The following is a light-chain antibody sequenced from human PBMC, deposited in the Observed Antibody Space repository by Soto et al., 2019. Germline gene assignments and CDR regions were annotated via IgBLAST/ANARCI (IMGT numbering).Light chain of an antibody. V-gene: IGKV1-5*03. CDR3: QQYNSYPWM. J-gene: IGKJ1*01. Sequence: DIQMTQSPSTLSASVGDRVTITCRASQSISSWLAWYQQKPGKAPKLLIYKASSLESGVPSRFSGSGSVTEFTLTISSLQPDDFATYYCQQYNSYPWMFGQGTKVEIK. CDR1: QSISSW. CDR2: KAS.